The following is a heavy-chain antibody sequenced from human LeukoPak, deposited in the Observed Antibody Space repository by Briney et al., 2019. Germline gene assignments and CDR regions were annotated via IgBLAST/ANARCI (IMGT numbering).Heavy chain of an antibody. CDR1: GFTFSSFA. Sequence: GGSLRLSCAASGFTFSSFAMSWVLQAPGKGLEWVASVVRSGDQTFYADSVKGRFTISRDNSKSALYLQMNSLRAEDTAVYYCANRGLGFYCFDYWGQGTLVTVSS. J-gene: IGHJ4*02. D-gene: IGHD2-15*01. CDR2: VVRSGDQT. V-gene: IGHV3-23*01. CDR3: ANRGLGFYCFDY.